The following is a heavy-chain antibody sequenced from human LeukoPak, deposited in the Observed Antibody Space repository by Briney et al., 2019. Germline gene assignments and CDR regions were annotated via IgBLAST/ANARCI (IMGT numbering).Heavy chain of an antibody. J-gene: IGHJ5*02. V-gene: IGHV5-51*01. CDR2: IYAGDSDT. CDR1: GYNFANYW. CDR3: ASQPLYCSSTSCYTGGWFDP. Sequence: GESLKISCKGSGYNFANYWVGWVRQMPGKDLEWMGIIYAGDSDTRYSPSFQGQVTISADKSISTAYLQWSSLKASDTAMYYCASQPLYCSSTSCYTGGWFDPWGQGTLVTVSS. D-gene: IGHD2-2*02.